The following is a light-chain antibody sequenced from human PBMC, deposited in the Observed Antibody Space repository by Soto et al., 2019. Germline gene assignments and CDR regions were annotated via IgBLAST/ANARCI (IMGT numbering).Light chain of an antibody. CDR1: NNDVGGYNY. CDR3: SSYTSSSRV. J-gene: IGLJ2*01. CDR2: DVS. Sequence: QSALTQPASVSGSPGQSITISCTGTNNDVGGYNYVSWYQQHPDKAPKLMIYDVSNRPSGVSNRFSGSKSGNTASLTISGLQDEDEADYYCSSYTSSSRVFGGGTKVTVL. V-gene: IGLV2-14*01.